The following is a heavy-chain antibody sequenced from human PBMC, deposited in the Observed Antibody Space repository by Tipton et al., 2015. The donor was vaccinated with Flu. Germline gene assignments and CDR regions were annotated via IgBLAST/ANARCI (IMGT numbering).Heavy chain of an antibody. CDR2: ISSTSSQI. D-gene: IGHD5-12*01. CDR3: AKDELFCNGYSCHPRHQNDY. J-gene: IGHJ4*02. Sequence: SLRLSCAASGYMFSIYSMNWVRQAPGKGLEWVASISSTSSQIYYSDSVRGRFTISRDNAKNALYLQMDSLRAEDTAVYYCAKDELFCNGYSCHPRHQNDYWGQGTLVTVSS. CDR1: GYMFSIYS. V-gene: IGHV3-21*01.